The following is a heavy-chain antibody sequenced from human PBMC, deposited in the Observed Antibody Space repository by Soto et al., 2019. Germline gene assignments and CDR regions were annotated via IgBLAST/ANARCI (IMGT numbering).Heavy chain of an antibody. J-gene: IGHJ6*03. Sequence: QVQLVQSGAEVKKPGASVKVSCKASGYTFTSYDINWVRQAPGQGLEWMGWMNPSNGNTAYAQQFQGRVTMTRDTSVSTAYMELSSLRSEDTAVYYCARVAGVAPSYLNYYMDVWGKGTTVTVSS. CDR2: MNPSNGNT. CDR3: ARVAGVAPSYLNYYMDV. V-gene: IGHV1-8*01. CDR1: GYTFTSYD. D-gene: IGHD1-26*01.